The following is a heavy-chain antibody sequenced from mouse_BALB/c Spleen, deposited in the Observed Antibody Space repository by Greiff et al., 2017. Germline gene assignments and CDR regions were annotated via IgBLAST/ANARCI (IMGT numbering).Heavy chain of an antibody. CDR3: ARANYDAMDY. Sequence: EVHLVESGGGLVKPGGSLKLSCAASGFTFSSYTMSWVRQTPEKRLEWVASISSGGSTYYPDSVKGRFTISRDNARNILYLQMSSLRSEDTAMYYCARANYDAMDYWGQGTSVTVSS. CDR1: GFTFSSYT. J-gene: IGHJ4*01. CDR2: ISSGGST. V-gene: IGHV5-6-5*01.